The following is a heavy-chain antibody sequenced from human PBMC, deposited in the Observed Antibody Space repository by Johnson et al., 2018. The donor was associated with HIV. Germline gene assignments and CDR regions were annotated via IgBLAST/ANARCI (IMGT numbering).Heavy chain of an antibody. D-gene: IGHD6-6*01. J-gene: IGHJ3*01. CDR3: TTTSSSGYTNSSAFDV. CDR2: IKSKTDGGTT. Sequence: VQLVESGGGLVKPGGSLRVSCAASGFTFSNAWMSWVRQAPGKGLEWVSRIKSKTDGGTTDYAAPVKGRFSISRDDSKNTLYLQMNSLKTEDTAVYYCTTTSSSGYTNSSAFDVWGQGTMVTVSS. CDR1: GFTFSNAW. V-gene: IGHV3-15*01.